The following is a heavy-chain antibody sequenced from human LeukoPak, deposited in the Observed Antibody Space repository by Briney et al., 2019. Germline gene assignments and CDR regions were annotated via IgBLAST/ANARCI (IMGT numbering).Heavy chain of an antibody. J-gene: IGHJ5*01. CDR1: GFTLSTYW. Sequence: QPGGSLRLSCAASGFTLSTYWMHWVRQAPGKGLVWASRINSEGSSTTYADSVKGRFTISRDNAKNILYLQMNSLRAEDTAVYHCARDPAPQGWFDSWGQGTLVTASS. CDR3: ARDPAPQGWFDS. V-gene: IGHV3-74*01. CDR2: INSEGSST.